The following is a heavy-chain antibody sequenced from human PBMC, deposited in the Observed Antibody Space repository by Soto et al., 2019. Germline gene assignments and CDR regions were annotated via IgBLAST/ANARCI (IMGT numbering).Heavy chain of an antibody. J-gene: IGHJ4*02. Sequence: SETLSLTCTPSGVSISNSSYYWGWIRRPPGKGLEWIGTIYYSGITYYNPSLKSRVTISVDTSKNQFSLKLTSVTAADTAVYYCARHGSNWGQGTLVTVSS. V-gene: IGHV4-39*01. CDR3: ARHGSN. CDR1: GVSISNSSYY. CDR2: IYYSGIT.